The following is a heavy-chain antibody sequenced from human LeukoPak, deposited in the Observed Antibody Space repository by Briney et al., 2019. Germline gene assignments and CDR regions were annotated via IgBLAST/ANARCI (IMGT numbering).Heavy chain of an antibody. V-gene: IGHV3-48*04. CDR2: ISGTSRTI. Sequence: GGSLRLSCVASGFTFNKYSMNWVRQAPGKGLQWLSYISGTSRTIYYADSVKGRFTISRDNAKNSLYLQMNSLRAEDTAVYYCARDQRIAAAGLFDYWGQGTLVTVSS. CDR1: GFTFNKYS. D-gene: IGHD6-13*01. J-gene: IGHJ4*02. CDR3: ARDQRIAAAGLFDY.